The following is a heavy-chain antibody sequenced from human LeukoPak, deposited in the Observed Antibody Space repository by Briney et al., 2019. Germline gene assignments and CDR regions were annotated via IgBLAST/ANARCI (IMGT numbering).Heavy chain of an antibody. J-gene: IGHJ6*04. CDR1: GGSVSSSSYY. CDR3: ARAGGYDILDGMDV. Sequence: SETLSLTCTVSGGSVSSSSYYWSWIRQPPGKGLEWIGYIYYSGSTNYNPSLKSRVTISVDTSKNQFSLKLSSVTAADTAVYYCARAGGYDILDGMDVWGKGTTVTVSS. V-gene: IGHV4-61*01. CDR2: IYYSGST. D-gene: IGHD3-9*01.